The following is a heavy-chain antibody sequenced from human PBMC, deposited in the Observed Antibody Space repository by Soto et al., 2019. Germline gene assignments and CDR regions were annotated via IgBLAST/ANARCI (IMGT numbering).Heavy chain of an antibody. V-gene: IGHV3-15*01. Sequence: GGSLRLSCAASGFTFSNAWMSWVRQAPGKGLEWVGRIKSKTDGGTTDYAAPVKGRFTISRDDSKNTLYLQMNSLKTEDTAVYYCTPSTYYDFWSGYPHPDYWGQGTLVTVSS. D-gene: IGHD3-3*01. J-gene: IGHJ4*02. CDR3: TPSTYYDFWSGYPHPDY. CDR1: GFTFSNAW. CDR2: IKSKTDGGTT.